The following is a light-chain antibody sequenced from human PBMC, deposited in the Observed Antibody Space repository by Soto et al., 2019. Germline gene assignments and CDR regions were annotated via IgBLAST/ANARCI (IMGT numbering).Light chain of an antibody. Sequence: ILMTQSPATLSVSPGERATLSCRASQSVSNNLAWYQQKPGQAPRLLIYDASTRATGIPARFSGSGSGTEFTLTIRRLESEDFSVYYCQQYNIWPPWTFGQGTKVEVK. V-gene: IGKV3-15*01. CDR2: DAS. J-gene: IGKJ1*01. CDR1: QSVSNN. CDR3: QQYNIWPPWT.